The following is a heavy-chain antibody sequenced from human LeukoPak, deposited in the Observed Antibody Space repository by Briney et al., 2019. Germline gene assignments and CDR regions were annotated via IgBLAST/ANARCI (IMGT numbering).Heavy chain of an antibody. CDR3: ARLKGHCSGGSCSNWFDR. CDR2: IKQDGSEK. D-gene: IGHD2-15*01. V-gene: IGHV3-7*01. Sequence: GGSLRLSCAASGFTFSSYWMNWVRQAPGKGLEWVANIKQDGSEKNYVDSVKGRFTTSGDNAKNSLYLQMNSLRAEDTAVYYCARLKGHCSGGSCSNWFDRWGQGTLVTVSS. CDR1: GFTFSSYW. J-gene: IGHJ5*02.